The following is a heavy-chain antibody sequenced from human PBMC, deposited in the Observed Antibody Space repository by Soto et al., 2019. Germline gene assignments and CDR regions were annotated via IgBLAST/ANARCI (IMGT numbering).Heavy chain of an antibody. CDR3: AKDLLGSGWVDY. D-gene: IGHD6-19*01. CDR1: GASITQYY. CDR2: VSSTGST. V-gene: IGHV4-59*01. J-gene: IGHJ4*02. Sequence: PSETLSLTCTVSGASITQYYWNWIRQSPGKGLEWIVSVSSTGSTVFNPSLTSRVTVSLDTSKNQFSLTLNSVTAAGTAVYYCAKDLLGSGWVDYWGQGTLVTVSS.